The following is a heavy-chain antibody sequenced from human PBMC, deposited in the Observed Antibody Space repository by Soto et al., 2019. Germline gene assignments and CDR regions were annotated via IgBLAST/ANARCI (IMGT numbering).Heavy chain of an antibody. CDR3: ARFYCSAPSCYSVGPFHI. CDR1: GLTFSRYD. V-gene: IGHV3-33*01. CDR2: IWFDGSEK. D-gene: IGHD2-15*01. J-gene: IGHJ3*02. Sequence: PEGSLRLSCAASGLTFSRYDMHWIRHPPGKGLEWVALIWFDGSEKYYTESVKVRFTISRDNSKSTLYLQMNSLRAEDTDLYYCARFYCSAPSCYSVGPFHIRGQGSMVTVS.